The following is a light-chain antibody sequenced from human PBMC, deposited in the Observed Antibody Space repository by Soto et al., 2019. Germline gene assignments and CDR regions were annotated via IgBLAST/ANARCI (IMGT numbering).Light chain of an antibody. CDR1: QSVSNNY. J-gene: IGKJ1*01. Sequence: EIVLTQSPGTLSLSPGERVTLSCRASQSVSNNYLAWYQQKVGQAPRLLIFDASNRATGIPDRISGSGSGTDFTLTISRLEPEDFAVYYCQHYGGSSRTFGQGTKVKIK. V-gene: IGKV3-20*01. CDR2: DAS. CDR3: QHYGGSSRT.